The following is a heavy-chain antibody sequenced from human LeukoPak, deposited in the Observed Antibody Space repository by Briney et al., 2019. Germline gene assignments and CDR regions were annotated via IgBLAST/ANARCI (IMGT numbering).Heavy chain of an antibody. V-gene: IGHV4-39*01. CDR3: ARHQGGGYYGSGSYYYYMDV. J-gene: IGHJ6*03. Sequence: SETLSLTCTVSGGSISSSSYYWGWIRQPPGKGLEWIGSIYYSGSTYYNPSLKSRVTISVDTSKNQFSLKLSSVTAADTAVYYCARHQGGGYYGSGSYYYYMDVWGKGTTVTISS. CDR2: IYYSGST. CDR1: GGSISSSSYY. D-gene: IGHD3-10*01.